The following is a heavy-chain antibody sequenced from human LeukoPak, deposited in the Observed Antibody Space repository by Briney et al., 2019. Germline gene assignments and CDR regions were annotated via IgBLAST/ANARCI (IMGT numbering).Heavy chain of an antibody. CDR3: ARVDKDIVVVPAATYYFDC. CDR2: INHSGST. CDR1: GGSFSGYY. V-gene: IGHV4-34*01. Sequence: SETLSLTCAVYGGSFSGYYWSWIRQPPGKGLEWIGEINHSGSTNYNPSLKSRVTISVDTSKNQFSLKLSSVTAADTAVYYCARVDKDIVVVPAATYYFDCWGQGTLVTVSS. D-gene: IGHD2-2*01. J-gene: IGHJ4*02.